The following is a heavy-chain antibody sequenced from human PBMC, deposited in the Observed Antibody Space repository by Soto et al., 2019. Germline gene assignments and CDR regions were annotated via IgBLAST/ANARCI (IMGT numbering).Heavy chain of an antibody. CDR1: GYSFTSFY. D-gene: IGHD2-21*01. J-gene: IGHJ4*02. Sequence: QVQLVQSGAEVKEPGATVKISCKHSGYSFTSFYMHWVRQDPGQGLELMGTINPNGGSTTYAQKFQGRVTMTRDTSSSTLYRDLGGLRAEDTAVYYGAIAIPHFDYWGQGTLVTVSS. V-gene: IGHV1-46*01. CDR2: INPNGGST. CDR3: AIAIPHFDY.